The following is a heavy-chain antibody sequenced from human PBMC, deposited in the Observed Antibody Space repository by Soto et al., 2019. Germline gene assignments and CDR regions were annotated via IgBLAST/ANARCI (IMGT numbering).Heavy chain of an antibody. J-gene: IGHJ4*02. CDR3: ATQIGLHGVLRYFDY. CDR2: IFPRDCDT. Sequence: GEALEISLRGSGYNFNNYWIARVRQVPGEGVGVGGIIFPRDCDTVYSPSCQGQVTISVDKSIGTTYLQWNGLKASDTAMYYCATQIGLHGVLRYFDYWGQGTLVTVSS. V-gene: IGHV5-51*01. D-gene: IGHD3-9*01. CDR1: GYNFNNYW.